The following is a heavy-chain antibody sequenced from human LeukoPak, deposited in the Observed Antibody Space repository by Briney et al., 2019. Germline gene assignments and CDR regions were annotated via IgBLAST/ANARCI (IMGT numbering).Heavy chain of an antibody. CDR1: GGTFSSHA. Sequence: ASVKVSCKASGGTFSSHAISWVRQAPGQGLEWMGGIIPIFGTANYAQKFQGRVTITTDESTSTAYMELSSLRSEDTAVYYCATGGATTHFQHWGQGTLVTVSS. D-gene: IGHD1-26*01. J-gene: IGHJ1*01. CDR3: ATGGATTHFQH. V-gene: IGHV1-69*05. CDR2: IIPIFGTA.